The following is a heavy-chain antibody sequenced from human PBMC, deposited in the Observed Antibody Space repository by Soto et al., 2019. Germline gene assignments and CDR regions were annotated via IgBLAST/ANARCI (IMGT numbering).Heavy chain of an antibody. CDR3: ARLVSRGSAALAMDV. V-gene: IGHV5-51*01. Sequence: GESLKISCKGSGYTFTNYWIAWVRHMPGKGLEWMVIIHAGDSDTRYRPSFQGQVTLSADKSLSTAYLKLSSLKTSDTAVYYCARLVSRGSAALAMDVWGQGTTVTVSS. CDR2: IHAGDSDT. D-gene: IGHD6-19*01. CDR1: GYTFTNYW. J-gene: IGHJ6*02.